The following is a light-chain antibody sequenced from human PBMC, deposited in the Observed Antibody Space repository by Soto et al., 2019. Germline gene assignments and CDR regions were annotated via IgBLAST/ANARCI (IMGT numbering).Light chain of an antibody. CDR3: SSYTSSSTRV. CDR1: SSDAGGYNY. CDR2: DVS. Sequence: QSALTQPASVSGSPGQSITISCTGTSSDAGGYNYVSWYQQHPGKAPKLMIYDVSNRPSRVSNRFSGSKSGNTASLTISGLQAEDEADYYCSSYTSSSTRVFGTGTKVTVL. J-gene: IGLJ1*01. V-gene: IGLV2-14*01.